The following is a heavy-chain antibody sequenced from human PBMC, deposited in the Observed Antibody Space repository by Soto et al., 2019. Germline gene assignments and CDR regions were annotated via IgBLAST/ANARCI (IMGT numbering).Heavy chain of an antibody. V-gene: IGHV3-7*01. D-gene: IGHD2-2*01. CDR2: IKQEGSEK. CDR3: ARIVVVPAAIVGYYYYGMDV. CDR1: GFTFSSYL. J-gene: IGHJ6*02. Sequence: PGGSLRLSCAASGFTFSSYLMSWVRQSPGKGLEGVANIKQEGSEKYYVDSVKGRFTISRDNAKNSLYLQMNSLRAEDTAVYYCARIVVVPAAIVGYYYYGMDVWGQGTTVTVSS.